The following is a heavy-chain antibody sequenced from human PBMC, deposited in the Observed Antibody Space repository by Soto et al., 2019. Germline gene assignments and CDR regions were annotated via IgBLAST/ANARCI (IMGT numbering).Heavy chain of an antibody. D-gene: IGHD3-10*01. CDR1: GGSFSGYY. Sequence: QVQLQQWGAGLLKPSETLSLTCAVYGGSFSGYYWSWIRQPPGKGLEWIGEINHSGSTNYNPCLKSRVTISVDTSKNQFSLKLSSVTAADTAVYYCARGHRLLWFGGGMDVWGQGTTVTVSS. CDR2: INHSGST. J-gene: IGHJ6*02. V-gene: IGHV4-34*01. CDR3: ARGHRLLWFGGGMDV.